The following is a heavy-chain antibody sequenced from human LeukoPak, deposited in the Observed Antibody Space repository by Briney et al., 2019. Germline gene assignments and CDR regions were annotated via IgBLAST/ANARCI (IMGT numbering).Heavy chain of an antibody. CDR2: IHPSGST. V-gene: IGHV4-34*01. J-gene: IGHJ4*02. CDR3: ARGYDYSKTGY. D-gene: IGHD4-11*01. CDR1: GGSLSGQY. Sequence: SETLSLTCAVHGGSLSGQYWSWIRKPPGKGLEWIGEIHPSGSTNYNPSLESRVIISLDTSKNQFSLRLSSVTAADTALYYCARGYDYSKTGYWGQGTLVTVSS.